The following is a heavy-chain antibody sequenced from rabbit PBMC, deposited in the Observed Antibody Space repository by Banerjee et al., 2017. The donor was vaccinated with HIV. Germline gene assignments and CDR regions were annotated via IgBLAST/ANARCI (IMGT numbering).Heavy chain of an antibody. J-gene: IGHJ5*01. CDR1: GFSFSRSYW. Sequence: QEQLEESGGDLVKPGASLTVTCTASGFSFSRSYWICRVRQAPGKGLEWIACIVAGDGSTYYASWAKGRFTISKTSSTTVTLQMTSLTAADTATYFCARDSSYVGTNWLDLWGPGTLVTVS. D-gene: IGHD8-1*01. CDR3: ARDSSYVGTNWLDL. CDR2: IVAGDGST. V-gene: IGHV1S45*01.